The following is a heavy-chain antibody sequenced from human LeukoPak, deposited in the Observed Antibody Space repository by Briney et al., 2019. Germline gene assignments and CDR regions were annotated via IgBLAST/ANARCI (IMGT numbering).Heavy chain of an antibody. Sequence: GKVSCKASGGTFSSYAISWVRQAPGQGLEWMGGIIPIFGTANYAQKFQGRVTITADKSTSTAYMELSSLRSEDTAVYYCARGGYSYGTFDYWGQGTLVTVSS. CDR1: GGTFSSYA. CDR3: ARGGYSYGTFDY. D-gene: IGHD5-18*01. J-gene: IGHJ4*02. CDR2: IIPIFGTA. V-gene: IGHV1-69*06.